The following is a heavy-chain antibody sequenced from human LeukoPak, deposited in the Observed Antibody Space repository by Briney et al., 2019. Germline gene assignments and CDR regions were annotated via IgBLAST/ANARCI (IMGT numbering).Heavy chain of an antibody. J-gene: IGHJ3*02. CDR2: IYHSGST. D-gene: IGHD3-22*01. Sequence: SQTLSLTCAVYGASFIGSDWSWFRHPPGKGLKWFGEIYHSGSTNYHPSLRSRVTISVDTSKNQFLLKLSSVAAADTAVYYCASGYYYDSSGYGAFDIWGQGTMVTVSS. CDR3: ASGYYYDSSGYGAFDI. V-gene: IGHV4-34*01. CDR1: GASFIGSD.